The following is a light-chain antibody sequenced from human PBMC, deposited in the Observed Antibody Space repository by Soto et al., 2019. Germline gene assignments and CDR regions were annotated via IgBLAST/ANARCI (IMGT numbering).Light chain of an antibody. J-gene: IGKJ5*01. CDR2: DTS. CDR1: QSVSRY. Sequence: EIVLTQSPATLSLSPGERATLSCRASQSVSRYLSWYQQKPGQAPRLLISDTSNRATGIPARFSGSGSGTDFTLTISSLEPEDFAVYYCQQYGSSPITFGQGTRLENK. V-gene: IGKV3-11*01. CDR3: QQYGSSPIT.